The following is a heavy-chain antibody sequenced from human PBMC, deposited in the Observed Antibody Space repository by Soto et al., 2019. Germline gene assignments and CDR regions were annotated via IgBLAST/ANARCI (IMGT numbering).Heavy chain of an antibody. CDR3: ARVARGSGSYYAGWYYYYGMDV. J-gene: IGHJ6*02. Sequence: GGSLRLSCAASGFTFSSYAMHWVRQAPGKGLEWVAVISYDGSNKYYADSVKGRFTISRDNSKNTLYLQMNSLRAEDTAVYYCARVARGSGSYYAGWYYYYGMDVWGQGTTVTVSS. CDR2: ISYDGSNK. D-gene: IGHD1-26*01. CDR1: GFTFSSYA. V-gene: IGHV3-30-3*01.